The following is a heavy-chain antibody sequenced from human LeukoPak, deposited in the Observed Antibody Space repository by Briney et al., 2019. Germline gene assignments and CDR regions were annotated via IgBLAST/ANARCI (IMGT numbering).Heavy chain of an antibody. CDR1: GGSIITTNW. Sequence: PSGALSLTCAVSGGSIITTNWWSWVGQPPGKGLEWIGEVHLNGAINYNPSLESRVCMSIDKSKSHLSLELSSVTAADTAMYYCTRESGAFSPFGFWGQGTLVTVSS. CDR2: VHLNGAI. J-gene: IGHJ4*02. D-gene: IGHD1-26*01. CDR3: TRESGAFSPFGF. V-gene: IGHV4-4*02.